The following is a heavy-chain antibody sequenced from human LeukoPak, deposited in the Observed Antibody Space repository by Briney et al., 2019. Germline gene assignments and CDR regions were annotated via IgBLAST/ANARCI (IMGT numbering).Heavy chain of an antibody. V-gene: IGHV3-64*01. CDR2: ISDNGVGT. J-gene: IGHJ6*04. CDR3: AELGITMIGGV. D-gene: IGHD3-10*02. Sequence: GGSLRLSCEASGITFSTSVMHWVRQGPGKGLEYVSGISDNGVGTYYASSVKGRFTISRDNSKNTLYLQMDSLKDEDMAMYYCAELGITMIGGVWGKGTTVTISS. CDR1: GITFSTSV.